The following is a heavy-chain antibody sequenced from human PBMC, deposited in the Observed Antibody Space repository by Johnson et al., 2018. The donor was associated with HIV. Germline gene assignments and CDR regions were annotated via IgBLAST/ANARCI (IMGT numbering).Heavy chain of an antibody. D-gene: IGHD6-19*01. V-gene: IGHV3-66*01. CDR1: GFTVSSNY. J-gene: IGHJ3*02. Sequence: VQLVESGGGLVQPGGSLRLSCAASGFTVSSNYMSWVRQAPGKGLEWVSVIYSGGSTYYADSVKGRFTISRDNSKNTLYLQMNSLRAEDTALYYCAKDRSTGWYPAFDISGQGTMVTVSS. CDR3: AKDRSTGWYPAFDI. CDR2: IYSGGST.